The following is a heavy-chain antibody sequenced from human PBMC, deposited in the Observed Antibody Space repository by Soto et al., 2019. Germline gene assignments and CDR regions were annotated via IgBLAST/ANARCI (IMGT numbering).Heavy chain of an antibody. Sequence: QVQLVESGGGVVQPGRSLRLSCAASGFTFSSYAMHWVRQAPGKGLEWVAVISYDGSNKYYADSVKGRFTSSRDNSKNTLYLQMNSLRAEDTAVYYVGCGAVAGPRQNCVDPWGQGTLVTVAS. D-gene: IGHD6-19*01. CDR1: GFTFSSYA. CDR2: ISYDGSNK. V-gene: IGHV3-30-3*01. CDR3: GCGAVAGPRQNCVDP. J-gene: IGHJ5*02.